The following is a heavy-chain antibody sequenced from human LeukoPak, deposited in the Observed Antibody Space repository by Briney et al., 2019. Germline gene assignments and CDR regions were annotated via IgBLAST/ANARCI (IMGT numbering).Heavy chain of an antibody. J-gene: IGHJ3*02. Sequence: ASVKVSCKASGGTFSSYAISWVRQAPGQGLEWMGGIIPIFGTANYAQTFQGRVTITADESTSTAYMELSSLRSEDTAVYYCASTGGVGATHDAFDIWGQGTMVTVSS. CDR1: GGTFSSYA. D-gene: IGHD1-26*01. CDR2: IIPIFGTA. CDR3: ASTGGVGATHDAFDI. V-gene: IGHV1-69*13.